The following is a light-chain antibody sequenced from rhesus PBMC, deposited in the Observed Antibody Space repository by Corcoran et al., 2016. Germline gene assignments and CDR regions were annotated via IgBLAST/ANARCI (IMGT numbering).Light chain of an antibody. CDR3: CSFAGSYTYI. Sequence: QAALTQPRSVSGSPGQSVTISCTGTSSDIGGYNYVSWYQQHPGTAPKLMIYEVNKRPSGVSDRFAGSKSDNPASLTISGLQAEDEADYYCCSFAGSYTYIFGARTRLTVL. CDR2: EVN. V-gene: IGLV2-32*01. CDR1: SSDIGGYNY. J-gene: IGLJ1*01.